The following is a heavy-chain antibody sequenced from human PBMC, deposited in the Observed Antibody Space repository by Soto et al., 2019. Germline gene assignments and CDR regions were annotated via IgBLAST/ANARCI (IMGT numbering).Heavy chain of an antibody. Sequence: GGSLRLSCAASGFTFSSYGMHWVRQAPGKGLEWVAVIWYDGSNKYYADSVKGRFTISRDNSKNTLYLQMNSLRAEDTAVYYCARDLYAYCSGGSCYPTPDVWGQGTMVTSP. V-gene: IGHV3-33*01. CDR1: GFTFSSYG. CDR2: IWYDGSNK. CDR3: ARDLYAYCSGGSCYPTPDV. J-gene: IGHJ6*02. D-gene: IGHD2-15*01.